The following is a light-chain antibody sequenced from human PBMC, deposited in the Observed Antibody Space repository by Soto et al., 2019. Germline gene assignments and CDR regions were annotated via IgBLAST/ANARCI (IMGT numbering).Light chain of an antibody. CDR2: GAS. CDR3: QQHNASPLT. V-gene: IGKV3-15*01. CDR1: QTVGTS. J-gene: IGKJ4*01. Sequence: EIVLTQSPATLSVSPGERATLSCRASQTVGTSLVWYQQKPGQAPSLLIYGASTRAAGIPARFSGSGSGTDFTLTISSLQSEDFAVYYCQQHNASPLTFGGGTEVEIK.